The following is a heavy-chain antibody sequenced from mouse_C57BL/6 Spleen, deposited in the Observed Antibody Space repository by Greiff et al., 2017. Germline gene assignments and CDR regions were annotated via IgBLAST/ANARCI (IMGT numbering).Heavy chain of an antibody. CDR3: AREGNDYDVDY. D-gene: IGHD2-4*01. Sequence: QVQLQQPGAELVKPGASVKMSCKASGYTFTSYWITWVKQRPGQGLEWIGDIYPGSGSTNYNEKFKSKATLTVDTASSTAYMQLSSLTSEDSAVYYCAREGNDYDVDYWGQGTTLTVSS. CDR2: IYPGSGST. CDR1: GYTFTSYW. V-gene: IGHV1-55*01. J-gene: IGHJ2*01.